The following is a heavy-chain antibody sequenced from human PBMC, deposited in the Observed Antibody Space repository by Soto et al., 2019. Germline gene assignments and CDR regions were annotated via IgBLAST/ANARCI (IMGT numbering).Heavy chain of an antibody. CDR3: ARAFYDYVWGSYRLPYFDY. CDR1: GGTFSSYA. J-gene: IGHJ4*02. Sequence: SVKVSCKASGGTFSSYAISWVRQAPGQGLEWMGGIIPIFGTANYAQKFQGRVTITADESTSTAYMELSSLRSEDTAVYYCARAFYDYVWGSYRLPYFDYWAREPWSPSPQ. D-gene: IGHD3-16*02. CDR2: IIPIFGTA. V-gene: IGHV1-69*13.